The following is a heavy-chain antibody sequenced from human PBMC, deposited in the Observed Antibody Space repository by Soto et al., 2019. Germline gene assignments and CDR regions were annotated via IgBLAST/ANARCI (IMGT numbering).Heavy chain of an antibody. CDR2: FDPEDGET. CDR3: ATIRYYYDSSGYLRDDAFDI. CDR1: GYTLTELS. J-gene: IGHJ3*02. Sequence: ASAKVSCKVSGYTLTELSMHWVRQAPGKGLEWMGGFDPEDGETIYAQKFQGRVTMTEDTSTDTAYMELSSLRSEDTAVYYCATIRYYYDSSGYLRDDAFDIWGQGTMVTVSS. V-gene: IGHV1-24*01. D-gene: IGHD3-22*01.